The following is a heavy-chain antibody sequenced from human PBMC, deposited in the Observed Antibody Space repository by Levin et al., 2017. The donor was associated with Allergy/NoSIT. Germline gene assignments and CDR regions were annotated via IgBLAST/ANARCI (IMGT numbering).Heavy chain of an antibody. D-gene: IGHD6-19*01. CDR2: IYYSGST. J-gene: IGHJ4*02. Sequence: SQTLSLTCTVSGGSISSSSYYWGWIRQPPGKGLEWIGSIYYSGSTYYNPSLKSRVTISVDTSKNQFSLKLSSVTAADTAVYYCASLSSGWYLNFDYWGQGTLVTVSS. CDR3: ASLSSGWYLNFDY. CDR1: GGSISSSSYY. V-gene: IGHV4-39*01.